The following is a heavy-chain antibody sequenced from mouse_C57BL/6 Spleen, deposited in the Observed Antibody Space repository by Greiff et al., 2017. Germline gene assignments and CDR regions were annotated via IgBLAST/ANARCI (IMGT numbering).Heavy chain of an antibody. CDR2: ISSGGDYI. CDR3: TGYNRTWYFDV. J-gene: IGHJ1*03. D-gene: IGHD1-3*01. CDR1: GFTFSSYA. Sequence: EVKLLESGEGLVKPGGSLKLSCAASGFTFSSYAMSWVRQTPEKRLEWVASISSGGDYIDYANSVKGRSTISTDNARNTLYLQLSSLKSEDSARYYCTGYNRTWYFDVWGTGTTVTVSS. V-gene: IGHV5-9-1*02.